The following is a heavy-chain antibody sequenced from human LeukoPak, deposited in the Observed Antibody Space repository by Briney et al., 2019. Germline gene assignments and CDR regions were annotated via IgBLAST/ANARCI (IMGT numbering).Heavy chain of an antibody. D-gene: IGHD4-17*01. CDR3: VRAPGEGWFDP. V-gene: IGHV3-7*01. J-gene: IGHJ5*02. CDR1: GPTFSSYW. CDR2: IKQDGSEK. Sequence: GPSLSPSCPPSGPTFSSYWMSCARLAPGKGLEWVASIKQDGSEKYYVDSVKGRFTISRDNAKNSLYLQMNSLRAEDTALYYCVRAPGEGWFDPWGQGTLVTVSS.